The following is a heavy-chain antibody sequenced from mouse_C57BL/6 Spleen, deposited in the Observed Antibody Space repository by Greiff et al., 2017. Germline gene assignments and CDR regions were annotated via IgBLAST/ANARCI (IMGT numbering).Heavy chain of an antibody. CDR3: ARGGGFAY. J-gene: IGHJ3*01. Sequence: VQLQQSGPELVKPGASVKIPCKASGYTFTDYNMDWVQQSHGKSLEWIGAINPNNGGTIYNQKFKGKDTLTVDKSSSTAYMELRSLTSADTAVYYCARGGGFAYWGQGTLVTVSA. V-gene: IGHV1-18*01. CDR1: GYTFTDYN. CDR2: INPNNGGT.